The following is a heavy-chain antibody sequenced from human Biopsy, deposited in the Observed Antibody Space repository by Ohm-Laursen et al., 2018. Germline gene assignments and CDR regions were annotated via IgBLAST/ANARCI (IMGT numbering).Heavy chain of an antibody. CDR1: GDSVTKYY. CDR2: IYYSGST. D-gene: IGHD2/OR15-2a*01. J-gene: IGHJ6*02. V-gene: IGHV4-59*02. CDR3: ARATNSTGWPYYYFYGMDV. Sequence: SETLSLTCSVSGDSVTKYYWSWIRQPPGKGLEWIGHIYYSGSTNYNPSLKSRVTISVDTSKNQFSLRLNSVTAADTAVYYCARATNSTGWPYYYFYGMDVWGQGATVTVSS.